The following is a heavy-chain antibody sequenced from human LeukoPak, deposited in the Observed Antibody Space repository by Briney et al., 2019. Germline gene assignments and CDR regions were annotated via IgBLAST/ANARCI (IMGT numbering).Heavy chain of an antibody. D-gene: IGHD1-14*01. J-gene: IGHJ4*02. Sequence: SETLSLTCTVSGGSISGYFWSWIRQPPGKGLEWIGYNSYSGSTNYNPSLKSQITISVDTSKNQFSLKLSAVTAADTAVYYCARGGSHEPHDYWGQGTLVTVSS. CDR1: GGSISGYF. V-gene: IGHV4-59*08. CDR2: NSYSGST. CDR3: ARGGSHEPHDY.